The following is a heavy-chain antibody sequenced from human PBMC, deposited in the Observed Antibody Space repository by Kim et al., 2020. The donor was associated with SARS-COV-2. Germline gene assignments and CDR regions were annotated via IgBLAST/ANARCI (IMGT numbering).Heavy chain of an antibody. CDR3: ASGNRNWGPNAYYYYYGMDV. D-gene: IGHD7-27*01. CDR1: GGTFSSYA. V-gene: IGHV1-69*13. J-gene: IGHJ6*02. CDR2: IIPIFGTA. Sequence: SVKVSCKASGGTFSSYAISWVRQAPGQGLEWMGGIIPIFGTANYAQKFQGRVTITADESTSTAYMELSSLRSEDTAVYYCASGNRNWGPNAYYYYYGMDVWGQGTTVTVSS.